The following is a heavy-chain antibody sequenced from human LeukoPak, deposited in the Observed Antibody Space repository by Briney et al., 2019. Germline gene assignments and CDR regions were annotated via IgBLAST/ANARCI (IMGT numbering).Heavy chain of an antibody. CDR1: GGSISSNSYY. J-gene: IGHJ5*02. Sequence: SETLSLTCTVSGGSISSNSYYWGWIRQPPGKGLEWIGTIYYSGSTYYNPPLKSRVTISVDTSKNQFSLKLSSVTAADTAVYYCARNRYYYGSGTYGVPNWFDPWGQGTLVTVSS. CDR2: IYYSGST. D-gene: IGHD3-10*01. CDR3: ARNRYYYGSGTYGVPNWFDP. V-gene: IGHV4-39*01.